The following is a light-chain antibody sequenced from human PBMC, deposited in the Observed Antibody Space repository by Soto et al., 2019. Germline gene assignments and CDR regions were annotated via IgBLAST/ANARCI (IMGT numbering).Light chain of an antibody. J-gene: IGLJ2*01. CDR2: DVS. CDR3: SSYTRSTSVI. Sequence: QSVLTQPASVSGSPGQSITISCTGTSSDVGAYNYVSWYQQYPGKAPKLVIYDVSHRPSGVSPRFSGSKSGNTASLTISGLQADDEAEYHCSSYTRSTSVIFGGGTKVTVL. CDR1: SSDVGAYNY. V-gene: IGLV2-14*01.